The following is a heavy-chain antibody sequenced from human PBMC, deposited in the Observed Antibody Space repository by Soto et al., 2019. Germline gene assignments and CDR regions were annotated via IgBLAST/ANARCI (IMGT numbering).Heavy chain of an antibody. Sequence: EVRLVESGGGLVSPGGSLRLSCAASGFAFSRYGLNWVRQAPGRGLEWISYISDSGSSIYYVDTVKGRFTASRDNAKNSVYLQMNSLRAEDTAVYYCARDLGPDYSRGYWGQGTLVTVSS. CDR1: GFAFSRYG. D-gene: IGHD4-4*01. CDR2: ISDSGSSI. J-gene: IGHJ4*02. CDR3: ARDLGPDYSRGY. V-gene: IGHV3-48*03.